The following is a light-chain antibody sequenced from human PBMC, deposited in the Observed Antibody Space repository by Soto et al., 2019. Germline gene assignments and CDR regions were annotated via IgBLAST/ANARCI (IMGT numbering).Light chain of an antibody. J-gene: IGKJ1*01. CDR1: RGIGDR. V-gene: IGKV1-12*01. CDR2: TAS. CDR3: LQVSSFPRT. Sequence: DIQMTQSPSSLSAVVGDRVTITCRASRGIGDRLAWFQQKPGKAPQFLIQTASNLQSGVPSGFSGSGSGTEFILSINSLKPEDIATYYCLQVSSFPRTFGQGTKVEIK.